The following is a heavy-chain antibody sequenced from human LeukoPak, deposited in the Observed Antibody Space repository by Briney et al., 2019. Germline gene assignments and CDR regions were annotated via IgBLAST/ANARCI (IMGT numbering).Heavy chain of an antibody. J-gene: IGHJ6*02. CDR3: ARDPSTYSSSWYGGDYYYGMDV. D-gene: IGHD6-13*01. Sequence: PGGSLRLSCAASGFIFSDFAMHWVRQAPGKGLEWLAVISYDGSNKYYAGSVKGRFTISRDNSKNTLYLQMNSLRAEDTAVYYCARDPSTYSSSWYGGDYYYGMDVWGQGTTVTVSS. CDR2: ISYDGSNK. CDR1: GFIFSDFA. V-gene: IGHV3-30-3*01.